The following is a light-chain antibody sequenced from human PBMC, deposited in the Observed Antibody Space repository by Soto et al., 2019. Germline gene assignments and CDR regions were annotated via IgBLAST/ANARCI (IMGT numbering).Light chain of an antibody. Sequence: IRMTQSPSSLSASIGDRVTFTCRASHRLNTYLAWYQQKPGKAPKLLIYGASTLQSGVPSRFSGGGSGTDFTLLISSLQSEDFATYYCQQYFSYPYTFGQGTKLEIK. V-gene: IGKV1-8*01. CDR2: GAS. J-gene: IGKJ2*01. CDR3: QQYFSYPYT. CDR1: HRLNTY.